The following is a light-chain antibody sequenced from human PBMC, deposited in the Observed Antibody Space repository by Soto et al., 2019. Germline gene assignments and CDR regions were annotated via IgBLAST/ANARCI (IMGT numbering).Light chain of an antibody. Sequence: SYQLTQPPAVSVSRGQTASIPCSGDIWGDKNVCWYQQKPRQSPVLVIYEENKRPSGIPEGSSGSSSGNTATLTISGTQDIDEADYYCQAWDSSTDVCGTGTKLTVL. CDR2: EEN. CDR1: IWGDKN. CDR3: QAWDSSTDV. J-gene: IGLJ1*01. V-gene: IGLV3-1*01.